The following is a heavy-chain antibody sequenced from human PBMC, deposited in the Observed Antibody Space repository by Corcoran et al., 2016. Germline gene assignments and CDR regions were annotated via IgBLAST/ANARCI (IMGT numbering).Heavy chain of an antibody. J-gene: IGHJ3*02. D-gene: IGHD5-18*01. CDR3: ARDHFTAMDHAFDI. Sequence: QLQLQESGPGLVKPSETLSLTCTVSGGSISSSSYYWGWIRQPPGKGLEWIGSIYYSGSTYYNPSLKSRVTISVDTSKNQFSLKLSSVTAADTAVYYCARDHFTAMDHAFDIWGQGTMVTVSS. CDR2: IYYSGST. V-gene: IGHV4-39*07. CDR1: GGSISSSSYY.